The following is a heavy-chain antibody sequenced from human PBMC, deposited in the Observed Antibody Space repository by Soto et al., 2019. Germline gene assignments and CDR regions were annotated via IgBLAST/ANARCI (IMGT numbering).Heavy chain of an antibody. V-gene: IGHV3-74*03. Sequence: HPGGSLRLSCAASGFTFSSCWMNWVRQAPGEGLVWVARINRDGTTTTYADSVKGRFTISRENAKNTLYLQMNSLRVEDTYVYYTGSTSYNPSLKRRVTFSADSSRGQFSLRLNSVTAADTAVYYCARTVLGPDLLADSFVDYYYYMDVWGQGTTVTVSS. CDR2: INRDGTTT. CDR3: GSTSYNPSLKRRVTFSADSSRGQFSLRLNSVTAADTAVYYCARTVLGPDLLADSFVDYYYYMDV. D-gene: IGHD6-13*01. CDR1: GFTFSSCW. J-gene: IGHJ6*03.